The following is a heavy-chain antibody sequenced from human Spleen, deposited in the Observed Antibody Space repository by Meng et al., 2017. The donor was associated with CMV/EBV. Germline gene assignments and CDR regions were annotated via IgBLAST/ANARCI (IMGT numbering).Heavy chain of an antibody. Sequence: LSLTCAASGFSFSNAWMNWVRQAPGKGLEWVGHIKIKTDGGSTDYAAPVKGRFTISRDDSKNMLFLEMNSLKIEDTAVYYCARIRDGYNYFDYWGQGTLVTVSS. V-gene: IGHV3-15*01. CDR3: ARIRDGYNYFDY. D-gene: IGHD5-24*01. CDR1: GFSFSNAW. CDR2: IKIKTDGGST. J-gene: IGHJ4*02.